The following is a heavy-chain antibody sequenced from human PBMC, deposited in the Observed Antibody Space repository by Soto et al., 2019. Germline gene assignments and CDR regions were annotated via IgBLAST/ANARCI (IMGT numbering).Heavy chain of an antibody. CDR3: ANVRMGRSFYHYYAMDV. D-gene: IGHD1-26*01. V-gene: IGHV6-1*01. Sequence: PSQTLSLTCAISGDSVSSNSATWDWIRQSPSRGLEWLGRTYYRSKWYNDYADSVKGRFTISRDDSQNTLFLQMSSLRAEDTAVYYCANVRMGRSFYHYYAMDVWGQGTTVTVSS. CDR2: TYYRSKWYN. J-gene: IGHJ6*02. CDR1: GDSVSSNSAT.